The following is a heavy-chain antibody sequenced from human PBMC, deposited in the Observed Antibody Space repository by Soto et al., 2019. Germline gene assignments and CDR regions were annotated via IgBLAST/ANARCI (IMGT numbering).Heavy chain of an antibody. Sequence: QVQLVQSGAEVKKPGSSVKVSCKASGGTFSTYGINWVRLAPGQGLEWMGWIIPKFGTTKNAQKFQGRVTPTADESTNTAYMELKYLRSEDTAVYFCAREVDPYYGGNSLSLDYWGQGTLVTVSS. D-gene: IGHD4-17*01. CDR3: AREVDPYYGGNSLSLDY. CDR2: IIPKFGTT. J-gene: IGHJ4*02. V-gene: IGHV1-69*13. CDR1: GGTFSTYG.